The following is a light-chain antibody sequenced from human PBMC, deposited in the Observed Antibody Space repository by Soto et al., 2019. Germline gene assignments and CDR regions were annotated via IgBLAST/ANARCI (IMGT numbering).Light chain of an antibody. V-gene: IGLV1-47*01. Sequence: QSVLTQPPSASGTPGQRVTISCSGSSSNIGSNYVYWYQQLPGTAPKLLIYRNNQRPSGVPDRFSGSKSGTSASLAISGLRSEEEADYYCAAWDDSLKVFGTGTKLTVL. CDR3: AAWDDSLKV. CDR2: RNN. CDR1: SSNIGSNY. J-gene: IGLJ1*01.